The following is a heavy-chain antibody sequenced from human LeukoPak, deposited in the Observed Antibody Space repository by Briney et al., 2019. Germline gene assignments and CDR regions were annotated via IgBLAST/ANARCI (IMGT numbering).Heavy chain of an antibody. Sequence: GGSLRLSCAASGFTFSSYGMHWVRQAPGKGLEWVAVISYDGSNKYYADSVKGRFTISRDNSKNTLYLQMNSLRAEDTAVYYCASDDYGDYIGPPGDYWGQGTLVTVSS. V-gene: IGHV3-30*03. J-gene: IGHJ4*02. CDR2: ISYDGSNK. CDR3: ASDDYGDYIGPPGDY. CDR1: GFTFSSYG. D-gene: IGHD4-17*01.